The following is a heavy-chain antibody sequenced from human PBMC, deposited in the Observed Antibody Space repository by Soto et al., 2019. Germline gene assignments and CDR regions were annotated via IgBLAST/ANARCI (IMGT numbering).Heavy chain of an antibody. CDR2: IYSGETT. CDR3: TRDGRGLGRLSLFEY. Sequence: GGSLRLSCAASGFNVNSDYMNWVRQTPGKGLEWVASIYSGETTYYADSVRGRFTISSDKSKNTLYFQLSSLRIEDTAVYYCTRDGRGLGRLSLFEYWGQGVLVTVSS. J-gene: IGHJ4*02. V-gene: IGHV3-53*01. D-gene: IGHD2-21*02. CDR1: GFNVNSDY.